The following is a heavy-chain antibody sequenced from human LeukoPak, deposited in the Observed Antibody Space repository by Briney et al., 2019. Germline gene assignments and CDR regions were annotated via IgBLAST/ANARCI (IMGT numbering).Heavy chain of an antibody. CDR3: AKDYDPLY. Sequence: GSLSLSCAASGFTFSSYGMHWVRQAPGKGLERVAVISYDGSNKYYADSVKGRFTISRDNSKNTLYLQMNSLRAEDTAVYYCAKDYDPLYWGQGTLVTVSS. D-gene: IGHD3-3*01. CDR2: ISYDGSNK. V-gene: IGHV3-30*18. CDR1: GFTFSSYG. J-gene: IGHJ4*02.